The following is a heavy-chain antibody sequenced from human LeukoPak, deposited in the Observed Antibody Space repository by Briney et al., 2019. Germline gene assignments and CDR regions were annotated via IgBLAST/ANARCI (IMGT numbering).Heavy chain of an antibody. Sequence: GGSLRLSCAASGFTFSSYSMNWVRPAPGKGLEWVSSIGSSSSYIYYADSVKGRFTISRDNAKNSLYLQMNSLRAEDTAVYYCARREATVTTGYYYYYMDVWGKGTTVTVSS. CDR3: ARREATVTTGYYYYYMDV. D-gene: IGHD4-11*01. V-gene: IGHV3-21*01. CDR2: IGSSSSYI. J-gene: IGHJ6*03. CDR1: GFTFSSYS.